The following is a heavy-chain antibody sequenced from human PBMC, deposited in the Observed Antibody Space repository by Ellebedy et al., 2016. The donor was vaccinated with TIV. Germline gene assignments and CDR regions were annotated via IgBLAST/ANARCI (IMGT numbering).Heavy chain of an antibody. CDR3: AKGVVVAPGPTLNWFDS. V-gene: IGHV3-23*01. CDR1: GFAFSTSV. J-gene: IGHJ5*01. Sequence: GESLKISXAAPGFAFSTSVMSWVRQAPGKGLEWVSTIITRGDTTYYPDSYYADSSYADSVKGRFTISRDNSKNRLYLRMNSLRAEDTATYFCAKGVVVAPGPTLNWFDSWGQGALVTVSS. CDR2: IITRGDTTYYPDSYYADS. D-gene: IGHD2-15*01.